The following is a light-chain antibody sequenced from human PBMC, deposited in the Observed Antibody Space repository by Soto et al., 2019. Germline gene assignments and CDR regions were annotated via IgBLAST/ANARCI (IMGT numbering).Light chain of an antibody. CDR1: SSDVGNYKY. V-gene: IGLV2-8*01. Sequence: QSVLTQSPSASGSPGQSVTISCTGTSSDVGNYKYVSWYQQHPGKAPKLMIYEVSKRPSGVPDRFSGSKSGNTASLTVSGIQAEDEADYYCSSYAGSNNWVFGGGTKLTVL. J-gene: IGLJ3*02. CDR3: SSYAGSNNWV. CDR2: EVS.